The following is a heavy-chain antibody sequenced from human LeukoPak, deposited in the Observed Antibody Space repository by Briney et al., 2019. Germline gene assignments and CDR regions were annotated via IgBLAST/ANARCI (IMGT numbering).Heavy chain of an antibody. D-gene: IGHD1-26*01. V-gene: IGHV3-21*01. J-gene: IGHJ3*02. Sequence: GGSLRLSCAASGFTFSSYSMNWVRQAPGKGLEWVSSISSSSSYIYYADSVKGRFTISRDNAKNSLYLQMNSLRAEDTAVYYCARDQEEWDPYDDFDIWGQGTMVTVCS. CDR1: GFTFSSYS. CDR2: ISSSSSYI. CDR3: ARDQEEWDPYDDFDI.